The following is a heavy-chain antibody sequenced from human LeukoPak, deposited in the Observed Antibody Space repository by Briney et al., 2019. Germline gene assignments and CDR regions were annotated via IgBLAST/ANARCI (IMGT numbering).Heavy chain of an antibody. CDR1: GFNFITYY. CDR2: ISPSDSRT. D-gene: IGHD1-26*01. Sequence: GESLKISCKGSGFNFITYYIVWVRQMPGKGLEWMGNISPSDSRTAYSPSFQGQVTISADKSISTAYLQWRSLNASDTAIYYCARLSPGVGATAEYWGQGTLVTVSS. J-gene: IGHJ4*02. V-gene: IGHV5-51*01. CDR3: ARLSPGVGATAEY.